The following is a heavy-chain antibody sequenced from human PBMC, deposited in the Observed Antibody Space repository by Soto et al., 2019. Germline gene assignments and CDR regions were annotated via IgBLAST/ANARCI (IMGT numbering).Heavy chain of an antibody. CDR2: ISGSGGST. V-gene: IGHV3-23*01. CDR3: AKAMGRRYCSGGSCNVGMDV. D-gene: IGHD2-15*01. J-gene: IGHJ6*02. CDR1: GFTFSSYA. Sequence: PGGSLRLSCAASGFTFSSYAMSWVRQAPGKGLEWVSAISGSGGSTYYADSVKGRFTISRDNSKNTLYLQMNSLRAEDTAVYYCAKAMGRRYCSGGSCNVGMDVWGQGTTVTVSS.